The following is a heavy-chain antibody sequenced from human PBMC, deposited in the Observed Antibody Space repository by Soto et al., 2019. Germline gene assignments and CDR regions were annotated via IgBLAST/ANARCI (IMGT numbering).Heavy chain of an antibody. CDR2: IYHTGST. V-gene: IGHV4-4*02. J-gene: IGHJ6*02. Sequence: QVQLQESGPGLVKPSGTLSLTCAVSGGSISSSNLWSWVRQPPGKGLEWIGEIYHTGSTTYHPSLGSRAIISVDKSKNLFSLNLTSVTAADTAVYYCARGYDTVPRWGDVWCQGTTVTVSS. D-gene: IGHD3-3*01. CDR3: ARGYDTVPRWGDV. CDR1: GGSISSSNL.